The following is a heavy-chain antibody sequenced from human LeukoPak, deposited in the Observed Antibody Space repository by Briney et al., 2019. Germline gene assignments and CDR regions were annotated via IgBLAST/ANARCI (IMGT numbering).Heavy chain of an antibody. CDR1: GYTFSSYA. Sequence: ASVKVSCKTSGYTFSSYAMNWVRQAPGQGLEWMGWISAYNGNTNYAQKLQGRVTMTTDTPTSTAYMELRSLRSDDTAVYYCARDHYYDSSGYYFDYWGQGTLVTVSS. J-gene: IGHJ4*02. CDR3: ARDHYYDSSGYYFDY. D-gene: IGHD3-22*01. V-gene: IGHV1-18*01. CDR2: ISAYNGNT.